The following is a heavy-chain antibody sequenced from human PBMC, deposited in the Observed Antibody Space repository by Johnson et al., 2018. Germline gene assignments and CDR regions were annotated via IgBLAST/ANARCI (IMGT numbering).Heavy chain of an antibody. J-gene: IGHJ6*02. CDR1: GFTFSSYG. Sequence: QVQLVQSGGGVVQPGRSLRLSCAASGFTFSSYGMHWVRQAPGKGLEWVALIWFDGSNKYYADSVKGRLTLSRDNSKNTLYLQRNSLRAEDTAVYYCAREAGYTASYYSSYGMDVWGQGTTVTVSS. D-gene: IGHD5-24*01. CDR3: AREAGYTASYYSSYGMDV. V-gene: IGHV3-33*08. CDR2: IWFDGSNK.